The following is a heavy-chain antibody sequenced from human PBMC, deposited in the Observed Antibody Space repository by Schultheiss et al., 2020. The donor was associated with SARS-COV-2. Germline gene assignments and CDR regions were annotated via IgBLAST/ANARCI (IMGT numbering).Heavy chain of an antibody. V-gene: IGHV3-23*01. Sequence: GGSLRLSFAASGFTFSSYAMSWVRQAPGKGLEWVSAISGSGGSTYYADSVKGRFTISRDNAKNSLYLQMNSLRAEDTAVYYCARDHTYYDILTGYYYYYGMDVWGQGTTVTVSS. J-gene: IGHJ6*02. D-gene: IGHD3-9*01. CDR2: ISGSGGST. CDR3: ARDHTYYDILTGYYYYYGMDV. CDR1: GFTFSSYA.